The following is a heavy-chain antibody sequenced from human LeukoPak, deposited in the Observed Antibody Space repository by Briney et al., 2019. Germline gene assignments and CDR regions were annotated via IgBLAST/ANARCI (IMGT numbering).Heavy chain of an antibody. Sequence: PGGSLRLSCAASGFTFSSYSMNWVRQAPGKGLEWVSSISRSSSYIYYADSVRGRFTISRDNAKNSLYLQMNSLRAEDTAVYYCARTVAAGAGDHYFDSWGQGTLVTVSS. J-gene: IGHJ4*02. CDR3: ARTVAAGAGDHYFDS. CDR2: ISRSSSYI. V-gene: IGHV3-21*01. D-gene: IGHD6-13*01. CDR1: GFTFSSYS.